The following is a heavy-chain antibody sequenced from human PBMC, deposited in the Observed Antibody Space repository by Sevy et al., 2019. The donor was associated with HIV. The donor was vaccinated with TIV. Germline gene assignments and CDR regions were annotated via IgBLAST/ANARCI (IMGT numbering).Heavy chain of an antibody. Sequence: ASEVSCKASGYTFTGHFMHWVRQAHGQGLEWMGWINPDSGDTKYAQKFQGRVTVTRDTSITTVYMELSSLRSDDTAVYYCAAPGGYRYGSLLDYWGQGTLVTVSS. D-gene: IGHD5-18*01. CDR3: AAPGGYRYGSLLDY. CDR1: GYTFTGHF. CDR2: INPDSGDT. V-gene: IGHV1-2*02. J-gene: IGHJ4*02.